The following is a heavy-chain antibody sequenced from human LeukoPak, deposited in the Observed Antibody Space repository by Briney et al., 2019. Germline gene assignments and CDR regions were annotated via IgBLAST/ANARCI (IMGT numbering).Heavy chain of an antibody. Sequence: GGSLRLSCAASGFTFDDYGMSWVRQAPGKGLEWVSGINWSSGSTGYADSVKGRFTISRDNAKNSLYLQMNSLRAEDTALYYCARRGNSGSYSDYWGQGTLVTVSP. CDR1: GFTFDDYG. J-gene: IGHJ4*02. CDR3: ARRGNSGSYSDY. V-gene: IGHV3-20*04. D-gene: IGHD1-26*01. CDR2: INWSSGST.